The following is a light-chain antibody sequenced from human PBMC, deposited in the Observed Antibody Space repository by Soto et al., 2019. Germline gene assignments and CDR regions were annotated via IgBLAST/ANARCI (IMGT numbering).Light chain of an antibody. CDR2: RAS. J-gene: IGKJ1*01. Sequence: DIQMTQSPSTLSASVGDRVTITCLASQSITDWLAWYQQKSGKAPNLLIYRASSLESGVPSRFSGSGSGTEFTLTISSLQPDDFATYYCQQYNGTFGQGTKVDIK. CDR1: QSITDW. V-gene: IGKV1-5*03. CDR3: QQYNGT.